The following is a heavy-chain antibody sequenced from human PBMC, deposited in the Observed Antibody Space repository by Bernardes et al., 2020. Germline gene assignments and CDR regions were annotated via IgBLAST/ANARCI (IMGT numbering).Heavy chain of an antibody. CDR2: ISRSGGST. CDR3: AKVFWSAAGDYYFDS. V-gene: IGHV3-23*01. CDR1: GFTFSSYA. Sequence: GESLRLSCAASGFTFSSYAMSWVRQAPGKGLELFSAISRSGGSTYYADSVKGRFTISRDNSKNTLYLQMNSLRAEDTAVYYCAKVFWSAAGDYYFDSWGQGHRVIVSS. J-gene: IGHJ4*02. D-gene: IGHD6-13*01.